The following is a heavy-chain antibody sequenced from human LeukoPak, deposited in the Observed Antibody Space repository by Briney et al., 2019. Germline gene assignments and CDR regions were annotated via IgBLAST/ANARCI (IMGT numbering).Heavy chain of an antibody. D-gene: IGHD6-19*01. Sequence: GGSLRLSCAASGFTFSSYAMSWVRQAPGKELEWVSAISGGSTYYADSVKGRFTISRDNSNNTLYLQMSSLRAEDTAIYYCAKYASGWPYSDYWGQGTLVTVSS. CDR3: AKYASGWPYSDY. V-gene: IGHV3-23*01. J-gene: IGHJ4*02. CDR2: ISGGST. CDR1: GFTFSSYA.